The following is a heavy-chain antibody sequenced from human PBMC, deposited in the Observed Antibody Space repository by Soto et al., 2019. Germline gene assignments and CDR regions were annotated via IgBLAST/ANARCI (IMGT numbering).Heavy chain of an antibody. CDR3: ARYGSGSYWSYFDY. J-gene: IGHJ4*02. CDR2: ISGSGGST. D-gene: IGHD3-10*01. CDR1: GFTFGSYA. V-gene: IGHV3-23*01. Sequence: GGSLRLSCAASGFTFGSYAMSWVGQAPGKGLEWVSAISGSGGSTYYADSVKGRFTISRDNSKNTLYLQMNSLRAEDTAVYYCARYGSGSYWSYFDYWGQGTLVTVSS.